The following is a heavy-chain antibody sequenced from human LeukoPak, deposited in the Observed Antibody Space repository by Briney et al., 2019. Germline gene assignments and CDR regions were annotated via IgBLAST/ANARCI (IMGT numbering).Heavy chain of an antibody. V-gene: IGHV3-21*01. CDR1: GFTFSSYS. Sequence: GGSLRLSCAASGFTFSSYSMNWVSQAPGKGREWVSSISSSSSYIYYADSVKGRFTISRDNAKNSLYLQRNSLRAEDTAVYYCARTIFGVVTHAFDIWGQGTMVTVSS. CDR3: ARTIFGVVTHAFDI. CDR2: ISSSSSYI. D-gene: IGHD3-3*01. J-gene: IGHJ3*02.